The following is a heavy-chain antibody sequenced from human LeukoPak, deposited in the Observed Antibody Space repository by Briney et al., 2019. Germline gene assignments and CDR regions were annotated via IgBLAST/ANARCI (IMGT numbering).Heavy chain of an antibody. D-gene: IGHD6-19*01. V-gene: IGHV4-39*01. CDR3: ARHSSGWYSPFDD. J-gene: IGHJ4*02. CDR1: NDSISSATYY. CDR2: NSGST. Sequence: SETLSLTCTVFNDSISSATYYWGWIRQPPGKGLEWIGSNSGSTYYSPSLKSRVTISVDMSKSHFSLKLNSVTAADTAVYYRARHSSGWYSPFDDWGQGTLVTVSS.